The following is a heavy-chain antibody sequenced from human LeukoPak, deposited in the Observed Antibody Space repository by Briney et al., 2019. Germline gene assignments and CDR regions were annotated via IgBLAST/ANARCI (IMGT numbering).Heavy chain of an antibody. D-gene: IGHD1-26*01. CDR2: IYYSGST. Sequence: SQTLSLTCTVSGGSISSGGYYWSWIRQHPGKGLEWIGYIYYSGSTYYNPPLKSRVTISVDTSKNQFSLKLSSVTAADTAVYYCARDGPPIVGATNYYYYGMDVWGQGTTVTVSS. CDR3: ARDGPPIVGATNYYYYGMDV. V-gene: IGHV4-31*03. J-gene: IGHJ6*02. CDR1: GGSISSGGYY.